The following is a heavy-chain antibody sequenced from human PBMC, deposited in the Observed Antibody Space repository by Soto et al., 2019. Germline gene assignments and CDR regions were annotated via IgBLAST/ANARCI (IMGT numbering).Heavy chain of an antibody. V-gene: IGHV4-39*01. CDR3: TRALELAARGPSNWFDP. J-gene: IGHJ5*02. Sequence: SETLSLTCTVSGGSISSSSYYWGWIRQPPGKGLEWIGSIYYSGSTYYNPSLKSRVTISVDTSKNQFSLKLSSVTAADTAVYYCTRALELAARGPSNWFDPWGQGTLVTVSS. CDR1: GGSISSSSYY. CDR2: IYYSGST. D-gene: IGHD6-6*01.